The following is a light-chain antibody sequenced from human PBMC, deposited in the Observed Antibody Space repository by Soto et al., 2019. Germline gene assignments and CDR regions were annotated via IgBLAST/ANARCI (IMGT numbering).Light chain of an antibody. CDR2: DAS. CDR1: QSVSNY. Sequence: ELVLTQSPATLSLSPGERATLSCRASQSVSNYLAWYQQKPGQAHRLLIYDASNRATDIPARFSGSGSGTDFTLTISSLEPEDFVVYYCQQRSNWPPFTFGQGTRLEIK. J-gene: IGKJ5*01. V-gene: IGKV3-11*01. CDR3: QQRSNWPPFT.